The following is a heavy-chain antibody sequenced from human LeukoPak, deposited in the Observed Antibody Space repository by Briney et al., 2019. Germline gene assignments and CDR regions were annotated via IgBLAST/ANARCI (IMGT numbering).Heavy chain of an antibody. Sequence: ASVKVSCKASGYTFTSYYMYWVRQAPGQGLEWMGIINPSAGSTSYAQKFQGRVTMTRDTSTSTVYMELSSLGSEDTAVYYCVRAYYYDSSAYYPGGDYWGQGTLVTVSS. J-gene: IGHJ4*02. CDR1: GYTFTSYY. D-gene: IGHD3-22*01. CDR3: VRAYYYDSSAYYPGGDY. V-gene: IGHV1-46*01. CDR2: INPSAGST.